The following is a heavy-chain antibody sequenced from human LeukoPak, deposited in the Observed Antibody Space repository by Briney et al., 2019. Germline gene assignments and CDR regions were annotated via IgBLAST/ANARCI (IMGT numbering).Heavy chain of an antibody. CDR3: ARANMVRGVGLFFDRNWFDP. J-gene: IGHJ5*02. D-gene: IGHD3-10*01. CDR1: GYTFTGYY. V-gene: IGHV1-2*02. CDR2: INPNSGGT. Sequence: LRASVKVSCKASGYTFTGYYMHWVRQAPGQGLEWMGWINPNSGGTNYAQKFQGRVTMTRDTSISTAYMELSGLRSDDTAVYYCARANMVRGVGLFFDRNWFDPWGQGTLATVSS.